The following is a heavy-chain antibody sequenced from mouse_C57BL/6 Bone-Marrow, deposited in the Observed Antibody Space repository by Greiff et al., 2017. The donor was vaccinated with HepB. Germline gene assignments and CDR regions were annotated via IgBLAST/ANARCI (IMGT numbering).Heavy chain of an antibody. D-gene: IGHD1-1*01. CDR1: GYSFTSYG. J-gene: IGHJ1*03. V-gene: IGHV1-81*01. CDR3: ARGTTWYFDV. Sequence: VQLQQSGPELARPGASVKLSCKASGYSFTSYGISWVKQRTGQGLEWIGEIYPRSGNTYYNEKFKGKATLTADKSSSTAYMELRSLTSEDSAVYFCARGTTWYFDVWGTGTTVTVSS. CDR2: IYPRSGNT.